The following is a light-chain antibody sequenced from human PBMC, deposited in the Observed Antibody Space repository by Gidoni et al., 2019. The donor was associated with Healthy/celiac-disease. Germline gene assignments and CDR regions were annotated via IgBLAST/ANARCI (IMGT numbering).Light chain of an antibody. Sequence: LQTTQSPSTLSASVGDRVTTTCRATPSSSSWLAWYQQKPGKAPKLLIYGASSWESGVPSRFSGSGSGTEFTLTISSLQPDDFAAYYCQQYNSYPVTFGQGTRLEIK. CDR2: GAS. V-gene: IGKV1-5*01. CDR3: QQYNSYPVT. J-gene: IGKJ2*01. CDR1: PSSSSW.